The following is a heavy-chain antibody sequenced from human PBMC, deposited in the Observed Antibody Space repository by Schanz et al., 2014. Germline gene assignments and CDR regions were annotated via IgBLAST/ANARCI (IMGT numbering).Heavy chain of an antibody. CDR1: GFTFSSYA. V-gene: IGHV3-23*01. D-gene: IGHD2-15*01. Sequence: EVKLLESGGGLVQPGGSLRLSCAGSGFTFSSYAMSWVRQTPGKGLEWVSVISGSGVTIYYADSVKGRFTISRDNSKKTTLLQTNSRRAEETTADYCAEDVRPVGSTVRCCYMDVWGQGTTVTVSS. CDR2: ISGSGVTI. CDR3: AEDVRPVGSTVRCCYMDV. J-gene: IGHJ6*02.